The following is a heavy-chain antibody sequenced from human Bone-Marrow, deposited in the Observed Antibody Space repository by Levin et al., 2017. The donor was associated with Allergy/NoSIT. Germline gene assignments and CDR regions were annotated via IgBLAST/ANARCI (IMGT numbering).Heavy chain of an antibody. CDR1: GGSISTGGFH. Sequence: SQTLSLTCSLSGGSISTGGFHWRWVRQRPGKGLEWIGYIYYSGNTYYNPSLQSRLSISIDTPKNQFSLRLTSVTAADTAVYYCAREDGYVFDYWGQGTLVTVSS. D-gene: IGHD5-24*01. V-gene: IGHV4-31*03. J-gene: IGHJ4*02. CDR3: AREDGYVFDY. CDR2: IYYSGNT.